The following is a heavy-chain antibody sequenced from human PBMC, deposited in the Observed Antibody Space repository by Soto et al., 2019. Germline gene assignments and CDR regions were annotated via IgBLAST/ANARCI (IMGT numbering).Heavy chain of an antibody. CDR1: GFSLSTSGVG. CDR3: AHVLVVVANYGMDV. Sequence: QITLKESGPTLVKPTQTLTLTCTFSGFSLSTSGVGVGWIRQPPGKALEWLALIYWDDDKRYSPSLTSRLTNTKDPYKNQVVLTRTNMAPVDTATYYCAHVLVVVANYGMDVWGQGNPVTLSS. CDR2: IYWDDDK. D-gene: IGHD2-15*01. J-gene: IGHJ6*02. V-gene: IGHV2-5*02.